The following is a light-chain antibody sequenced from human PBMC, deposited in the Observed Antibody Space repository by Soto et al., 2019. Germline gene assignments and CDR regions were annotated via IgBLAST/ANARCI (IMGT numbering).Light chain of an antibody. J-gene: IGKJ4*01. CDR2: GAS. V-gene: IGKV3-15*01. CDR3: QKYNDCPRT. Sequence: EIVMTQSPVTLSVSPGERATLSCRASQSVSSNLAWYQKKPGHAPRLLIDGASIRATGIPARFSGSGSGTVFSFTISSLKSEEFAVYYCQKYNDCPRTFGGGTKVEIK. CDR1: QSVSSN.